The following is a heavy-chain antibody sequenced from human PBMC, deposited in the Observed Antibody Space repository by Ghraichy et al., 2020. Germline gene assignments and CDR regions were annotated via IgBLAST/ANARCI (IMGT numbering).Heavy chain of an antibody. CDR1: GGSISSSSYY. CDR3: ARHGTSIPFGY. J-gene: IGHJ4*02. CDR2: IYYSGST. V-gene: IGHV4-39*01. D-gene: IGHD2-21*02. Sequence: SETLSLTCTVSGGSISSSSYYWGWIRQPPGKGLEWIGSIYYSGSTYYNPSLKSRVTISVDTSKNQFSLKLSSVTAADTAVYYCARHGTSIPFGYWGQGTLVTVSS.